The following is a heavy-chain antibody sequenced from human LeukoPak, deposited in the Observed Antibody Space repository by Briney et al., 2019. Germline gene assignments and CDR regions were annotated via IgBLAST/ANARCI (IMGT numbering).Heavy chain of an antibody. CDR1: GYTFTGYY. D-gene: IGHD2-2*01. V-gene: IGHV1-2*02. Sequence: ASVNVSCKASGYTFTGYYMHWVRQAPGQGLEWMGWINPNSGGTNYAQKFQGRVTMTRDTSISTAYMELSRLRSDDTAVYYCARATLGYCSSTSCQHFDYWGQGTLVTVSS. J-gene: IGHJ4*02. CDR3: ARATLGYCSSTSCQHFDY. CDR2: INPNSGGT.